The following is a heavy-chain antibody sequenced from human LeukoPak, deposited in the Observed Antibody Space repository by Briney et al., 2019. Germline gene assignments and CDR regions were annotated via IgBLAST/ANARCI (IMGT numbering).Heavy chain of an antibody. D-gene: IGHD5/OR15-5a*01. CDR2: ISSSSSYI. CDR3: ARGHVTVSAQDDAFDI. CDR1: GFTFSIYS. Sequence: PGGSLRLSCAPSGFTFSIYSMNWVRQAPGKGLEWVSSISSSSSYIYYADSVKGGFLIPRYNPKNLFYLQVNSVRLEEPAVFFCARGHVTVSAQDDAFDIWGQGTMVSVS. V-gene: IGHV3-21*01. J-gene: IGHJ3*02.